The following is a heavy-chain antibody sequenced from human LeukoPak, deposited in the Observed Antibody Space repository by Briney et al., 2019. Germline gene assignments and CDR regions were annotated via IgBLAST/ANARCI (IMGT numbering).Heavy chain of an antibody. CDR3: ARDQGGSLDY. D-gene: IGHD1-26*01. J-gene: IGHJ4*02. CDR1: GFTFSNTW. V-gene: IGHV3-7*01. CDR2: INQDGSKK. Sequence: GRSLRLSCAASGFTFSNTWMAWVRQAPGKGLEWVANINQDGSKKQYVNSVKGRFTISRDNAKNSVYLQMNSLRAEDTAVYYCARDQGGSLDYWGQGTLVTVSS.